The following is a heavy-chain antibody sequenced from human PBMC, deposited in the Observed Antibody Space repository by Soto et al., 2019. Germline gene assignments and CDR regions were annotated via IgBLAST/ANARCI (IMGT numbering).Heavy chain of an antibody. CDR3: AREIAAAGTGYY. V-gene: IGHV4-30-4*01. CDR1: GGPISSGDCY. J-gene: IGHJ4*02. D-gene: IGHD6-13*01. Sequence: SETLSLPCSVSGGPISSGDCYWRWILQPPGKGLEWIGYIYYSGSTYYNPSLKSRVTISVDTSKNQFSLKLSSVTAADTAVYYCAREIAAAGTGYYRGQGTLVTVAS. CDR2: IYYSGST.